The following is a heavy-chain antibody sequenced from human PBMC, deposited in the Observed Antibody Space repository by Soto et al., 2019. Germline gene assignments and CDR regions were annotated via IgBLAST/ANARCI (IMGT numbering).Heavy chain of an antibody. D-gene: IGHD2-15*01. CDR2: IKSKTDGGTT. J-gene: IGHJ4*02. Sequence: GGSLRLSCAASGFTFSSYAMSWVRQAPGKGLEWVGRIKSKTDGGTTDYAAPVKGRFTISRDDSKNTLYLQMNSLKTEDTAVYYCTTPPGVGGHDYWGQGTLVTVSS. CDR1: GFTFSSYA. CDR3: TTPPGVGGHDY. V-gene: IGHV3-15*01.